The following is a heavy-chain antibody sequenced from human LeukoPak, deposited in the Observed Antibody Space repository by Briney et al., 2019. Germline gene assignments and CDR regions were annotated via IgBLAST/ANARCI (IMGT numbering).Heavy chain of an antibody. CDR1: GFTFSSYA. CDR3: ATHGGESRDYFDY. J-gene: IGHJ4*02. Sequence: HPGGSLRLSCAASGFTFSSYAMSWVRQAPGKGLEWVSAISGSGGSTYYADSVKGRFTISRDNSKNTLYLQMNSLRAEDTAVYYCATHGGESRDYFDYWGQGTLVTVSS. V-gene: IGHV3-23*01. CDR2: ISGSGGST. D-gene: IGHD3-16*01.